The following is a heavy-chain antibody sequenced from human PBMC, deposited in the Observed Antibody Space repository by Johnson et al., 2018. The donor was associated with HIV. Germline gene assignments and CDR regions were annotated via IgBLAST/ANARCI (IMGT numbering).Heavy chain of an antibody. CDR1: GIIVTGNF. CDR3: ARDRGYSSSSANAFDI. D-gene: IGHD6-6*01. J-gene: IGHJ3*02. V-gene: IGHV3-11*04. Sequence: QVQLVESGGGLVQPGGSLRRSCAASGIIVTGNFMSWVRQAPGKGLEWVSYISSSGSTIYYADSVKGRFTISRDNAKNSLYLQMNSLRAEDTAVYYCARDRGYSSSSANAFDIWGQGTMVTVSS. CDR2: ISSSGSTI.